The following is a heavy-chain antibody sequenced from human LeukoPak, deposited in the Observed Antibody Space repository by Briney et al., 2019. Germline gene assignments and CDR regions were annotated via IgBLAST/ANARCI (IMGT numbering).Heavy chain of an antibody. V-gene: IGHV3-74*01. CDR3: ARYGRYRAFDI. CDR1: GFMFDDYG. Sequence: GGSLRLSCAASGFMFDDYGMSWVRQVPGKGLVWVSRINSDVSTTNYADSVKGRFTISRDNAKNTIYLQMNSLRAEDTAVYYCARYGRYRAFDIWGPGTVVTVSS. D-gene: IGHD1-26*01. J-gene: IGHJ3*02. CDR2: INSDVSTT.